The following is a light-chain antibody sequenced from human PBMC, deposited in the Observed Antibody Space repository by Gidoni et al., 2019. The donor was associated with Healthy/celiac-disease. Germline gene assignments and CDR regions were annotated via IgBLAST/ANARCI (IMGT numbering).Light chain of an antibody. CDR3: CSYAGSYTYV. J-gene: IGLJ1*01. V-gene: IGLV2-11*02. CDR1: HSDVGVYNY. CDR2: DVS. Sequence: QSALPQPRSVSGSSGQSVTLSCTGTHSDVGVYNYVSWYQHSPGKAPKLMIYDVSKRPSGVPDRFSGSKSGNTASLTISGLQAEDEADYYCCSYAGSYTYVFGTGTKVTVL.